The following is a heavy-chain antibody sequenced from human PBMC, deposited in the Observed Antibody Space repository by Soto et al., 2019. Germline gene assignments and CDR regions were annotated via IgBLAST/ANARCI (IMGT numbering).Heavy chain of an antibody. CDR1: GFTFSSYA. CDR2: XSSNGGST. CDR3: XXXXXXXXXXXXXXXXXDY. Sequence: EVQLVESGGGLVQPGGSLRLSCAASGFTFSSYAMHWVRQAPGKGXXXXXXXSSNGGSTYYANSVKGRFTISRDNXXXXXXXXXXXXXXXXXXXXXXXXXXXXXXXXXXXXXXXDYWGQGTLVTVSS. J-gene: IGHJ4*02. V-gene: IGHV3-64*01.